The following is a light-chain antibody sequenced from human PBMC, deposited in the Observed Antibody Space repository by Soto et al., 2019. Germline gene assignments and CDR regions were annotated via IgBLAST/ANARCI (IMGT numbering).Light chain of an antibody. CDR3: QQYGSSLTWT. CDR1: QRVGSNY. CDR2: DAY. J-gene: IGKJ1*01. Sequence: EIVLTHSPATLSLSPGERATLSCGASQRVGSNYLAWYQQKPPQAPRLLIYDAYNRATGIPPRFSGSGSATDFTPTISRLEPEDFAVYYCQQYGSSLTWTFGQGTKVDIK. V-gene: IGKV3D-20*01.